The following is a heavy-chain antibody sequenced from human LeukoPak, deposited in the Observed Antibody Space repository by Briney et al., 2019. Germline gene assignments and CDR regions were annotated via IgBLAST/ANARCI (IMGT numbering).Heavy chain of an antibody. CDR3: AKDSNYDFWSGYYYFDY. V-gene: IGHV4-31*03. CDR1: GGSISSGGYY. CDR2: IYYSGST. J-gene: IGHJ4*02. Sequence: SETLSLTCTVSGGSISSGGYYWSWIRQHPGKGLEWIGCIYYSGSTYYNPSLKSRVTISVDTSKNQFSLKLSSVTAADTAVYYCAKDSNYDFWSGYYYFDYWGQGTLVTVSS. D-gene: IGHD3-3*01.